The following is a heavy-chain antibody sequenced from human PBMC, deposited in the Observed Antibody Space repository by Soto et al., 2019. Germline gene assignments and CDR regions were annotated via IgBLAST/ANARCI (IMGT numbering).Heavy chain of an antibody. J-gene: IGHJ4*02. D-gene: IGHD6-19*01. CDR2: IYYSGST. V-gene: IGHV4-59*01. CDR1: GGSISNYY. CDR3: ARGSQWLGDFDY. Sequence: SETLSLTCTVSGGSISNYYWSLIRQPPGKGLEWIGYIYYSGSTNYNPSLKSRVTISVDTSKNQFSLKLSSVTAADTAVYYCARGSQWLGDFDYWGQGTLVTVSS.